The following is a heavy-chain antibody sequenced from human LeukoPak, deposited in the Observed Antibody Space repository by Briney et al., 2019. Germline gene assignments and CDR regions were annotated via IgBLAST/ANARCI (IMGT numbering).Heavy chain of an antibody. J-gene: IGHJ4*02. CDR3: ARHRLVWDWNDPQPPYYFDY. CDR1: GGSISSSSYY. Sequence: TSETLSLTCTVSGGSISSSSYYWGWIRQPPGKGLEWIGSIYYSGSTYYNPSLKSRVTISVDTSKNQFSLKLSSVTTADTAVYYCARHRLVWDWNDPQPPYYFDYWGQGTLVTVSS. D-gene: IGHD1-1*01. V-gene: IGHV4-39*01. CDR2: IYYSGST.